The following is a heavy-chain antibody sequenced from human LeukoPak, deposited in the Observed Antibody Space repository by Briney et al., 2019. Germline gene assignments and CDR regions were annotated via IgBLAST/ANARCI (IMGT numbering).Heavy chain of an antibody. CDR1: GYTLTELS. CDR2: FDPEDGET. CDR3: ATPIGLSRYYQH. J-gene: IGHJ4*02. D-gene: IGHD3-22*01. V-gene: IGHV1-24*01. Sequence: GASVKVSCKVSGYTLTELSMHWVRQAPGKGLEWMGGFDPEDGETIYAQKFQGRVTMTEDTSTDTAYMELSSLRSEDTAVYYCATPIGLSRYYQHWGQGTLVTVSS.